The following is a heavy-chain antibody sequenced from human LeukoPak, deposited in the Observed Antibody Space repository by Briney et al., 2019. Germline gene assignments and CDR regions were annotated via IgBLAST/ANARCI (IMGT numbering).Heavy chain of an antibody. CDR3: ARGGWHYVFNY. CDR1: GFTFNTYE. D-gene: IGHD6-19*01. J-gene: IGHJ4*02. CDR2: IASSGSTI. V-gene: IGHV3-48*03. Sequence: GGSLRLSCAASGFTFNTYEMNWVSQAPGKGLEWLAYIASSGSTIYYADYVKGRFTISRDNAKNSLYLQMNSLRADDTAVYYCARGGWHYVFNYWGQGTLVTVSS.